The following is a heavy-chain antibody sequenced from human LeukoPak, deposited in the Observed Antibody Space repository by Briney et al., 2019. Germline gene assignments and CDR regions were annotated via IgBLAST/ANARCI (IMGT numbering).Heavy chain of an antibody. D-gene: IGHD3-3*01. CDR3: ARHEPGSYDFWSGYYVDLFDP. J-gene: IGHJ5*02. CDR2: IYYIGST. CDR1: GGSISSYY. V-gene: IGHV4-59*08. Sequence: SETLSLTCTVSGGSISSYYWSWIRQPPGKGLEWIGYIYYIGSTNYNPSLKSRVTISVDTSKNQFSLKLSSVTAADTAVYYCARHEPGSYDFWSGYYVDLFDPWGQGTLVTVSS.